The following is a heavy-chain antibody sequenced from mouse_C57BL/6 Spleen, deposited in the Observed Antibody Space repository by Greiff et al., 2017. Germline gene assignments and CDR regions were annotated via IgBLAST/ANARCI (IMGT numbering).Heavy chain of an antibody. D-gene: IGHD1-1*01. Sequence: QVQLQQPGAELVRPGSSVKLSCKASGYTFTSYWMHWVKQRPIQGLEWIGNIDPSDSETHYNQKFKDKATLTVDKSSSTAYMQLSSLTSEDSAVYYCARRGYGSSPMDYWGQGTSVTVSS. J-gene: IGHJ4*01. CDR1: GYTFTSYW. V-gene: IGHV1-52*01. CDR2: IDPSDSET. CDR3: ARRGYGSSPMDY.